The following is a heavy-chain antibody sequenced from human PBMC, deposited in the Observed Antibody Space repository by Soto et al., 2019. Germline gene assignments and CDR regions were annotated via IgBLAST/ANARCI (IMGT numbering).Heavy chain of an antibody. V-gene: IGHV4-34*01. D-gene: IGHD1-26*01. CDR3: ARVSGSYPGDAFDI. Sequence: SEALPLSCGVYAGPSRGCYWIVFRQPPGKGLEWIGEINHSGNTNYNPSLKSRVTISVDTSKNQFSLKLSSVTAADTAVYDCARVSGSYPGDAFDIWGQGPMVT. CDR2: INHSGNT. J-gene: IGHJ3*02. CDR1: AGPSRGCY.